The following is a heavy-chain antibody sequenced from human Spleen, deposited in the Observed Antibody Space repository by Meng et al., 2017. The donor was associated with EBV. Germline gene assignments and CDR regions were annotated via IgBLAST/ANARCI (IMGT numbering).Heavy chain of an antibody. Sequence: GQLVQSGAEVKKPGSTVKVSCRASGGTFANYDVSWVRQAPGQGLEWMGGIIPLFGTTDYARKFKGRLTITADKSTLTAFMELSSLTSQDTAVYYCASSLGGSVAPVWGQGVLVTVSS. J-gene: IGHJ4*02. D-gene: IGHD3-16*01. CDR1: GGTFANYD. V-gene: IGHV1-69*06. CDR2: IIPLFGTT. CDR3: ASSLGGSVAPV.